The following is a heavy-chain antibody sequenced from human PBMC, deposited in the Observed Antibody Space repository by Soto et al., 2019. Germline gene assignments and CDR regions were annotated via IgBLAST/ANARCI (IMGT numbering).Heavy chain of an antibody. J-gene: IGHJ4*02. Sequence: PSETLSLTCTVSGGSISSSSYYWAWIRQPPGKGLEWIGSIYYSGSTYYNPSLKSRVTISVDTSKNQFSLKLSSVTAADTAVYYCARKQWLVLPFDYWGKGTLVTVSS. CDR1: GGSISSSSYY. D-gene: IGHD6-19*01. V-gene: IGHV4-39*01. CDR2: IYYSGST. CDR3: ARKQWLVLPFDY.